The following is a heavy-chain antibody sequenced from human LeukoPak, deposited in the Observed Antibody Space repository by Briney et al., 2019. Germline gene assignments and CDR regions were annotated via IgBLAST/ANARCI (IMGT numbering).Heavy chain of an antibody. CDR3: ARHLRDYYDYVWGSYRVAFDI. V-gene: IGHV4-39*01. Sequence: GSLRLSCAASGFTFSSYWMSWVRQPPGKGLEWIRSIYYSGSTYYNPSLKSRVTISVDTSKNQFSLKLSSVTAADTAVYYCARHLRDYYDYVWGSYRVAFDIWGQGTMVTVSS. D-gene: IGHD3-16*02. CDR1: GFTFSSYW. CDR2: IYYSGST. J-gene: IGHJ3*02.